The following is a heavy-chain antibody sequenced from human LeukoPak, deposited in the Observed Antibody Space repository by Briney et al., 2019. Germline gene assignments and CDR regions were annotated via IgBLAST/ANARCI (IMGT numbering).Heavy chain of an antibody. CDR2: VSKSDGTT. J-gene: IGHJ3*02. CDR3: AGDAFDI. CDR1: GFTFTTYA. D-gene: IGHD3-10*01. Sequence: GGSLRLSCAASGFTFTTYAMSWVRQAPGKGLEWVSSVSKSDGTTYYADSVKGRLTISRDNSKNTLHLQMNGLRAEDTAVYYCAGDAFDIWGQGTMVTVSS. V-gene: IGHV3-23*01.